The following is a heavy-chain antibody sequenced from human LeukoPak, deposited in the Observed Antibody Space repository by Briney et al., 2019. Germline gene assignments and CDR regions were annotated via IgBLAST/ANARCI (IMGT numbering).Heavy chain of an antibody. V-gene: IGHV3-30*04. CDR1: GFTFSSYA. D-gene: IGHD6-13*01. CDR3: ARARIAAAGHFDY. J-gene: IGHJ4*02. CDR2: ISYDGSNK. Sequence: GGSLRLSCAASGFTFSSYAMHWVRQAPGKGLEWVAVISYDGSNKYYADSVKGRFTISRDNSKNTLYLQMNSLRAEDTAVYYCARARIAAAGHFDYWAREPWSPSPQ.